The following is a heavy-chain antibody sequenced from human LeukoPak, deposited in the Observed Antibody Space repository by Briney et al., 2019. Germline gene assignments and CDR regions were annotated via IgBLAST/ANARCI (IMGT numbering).Heavy chain of an antibody. D-gene: IGHD3-22*01. CDR2: INHSGST. Sequence: TSETLSLTCAVYGGSFSGYYWSWIRQPPGKGLEWIGEINHSGSTNYNPSLKSRVTMSVDTSKNQFSLKLSSVTAADTAVYYCARAPIYYYDNSGYYNWGQGTLVTVSS. J-gene: IGHJ4*02. CDR3: ARAPIYYYDNSGYYN. V-gene: IGHV4-34*01. CDR1: GGSFSGYY.